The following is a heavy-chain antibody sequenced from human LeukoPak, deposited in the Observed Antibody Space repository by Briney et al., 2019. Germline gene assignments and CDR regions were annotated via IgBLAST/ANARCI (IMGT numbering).Heavy chain of an antibody. D-gene: IGHD4-11*01. CDR3: AKDAQRGFDYSNSLQY. CDR2: IWSDGTNQ. CDR1: GFTFSHYG. Sequence: GGSLRLSCAASGFTFSHYGMHWVRQAPGKGLEWVAVIWSDGTNQFYADSVKGRFTISRDDSQRTVFLHMTSLRAEDTAMYYCAKDAQRGFDYSNSLQYWGQGTLVTVSS. V-gene: IGHV3-33*06. J-gene: IGHJ4*02.